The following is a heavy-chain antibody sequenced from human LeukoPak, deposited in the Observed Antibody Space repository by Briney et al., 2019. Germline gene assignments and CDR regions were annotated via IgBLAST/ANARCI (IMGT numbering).Heavy chain of an antibody. J-gene: IGHJ4*02. Sequence: SQTLSVNRAISGVSVSSNSAAWSWTRQSQMQGVAWLGRTYYRSKWYNDYAVSVKSRISINPDTSKNQFSLQLNSVTTEDTAVYYCARDTLSVWYMDYWGQGTLVTVSS. V-gene: IGHV6-1*01. CDR1: GVSVSSNSAA. CDR2: TYYRSKWYN. CDR3: ARDTLSVWYMDY. D-gene: IGHD6-19*01.